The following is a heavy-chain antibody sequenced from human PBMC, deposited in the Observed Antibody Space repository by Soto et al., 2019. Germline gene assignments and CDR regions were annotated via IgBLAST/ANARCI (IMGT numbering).Heavy chain of an antibody. CDR3: ARDSGYSSGSSLYHYLDY. V-gene: IGHV3-7*01. Sequence: ESLRRSCAAWGFTFGYYWVSWVRQAPGKGLEWLATIKWDASEKKYVDSVKGRFTMSRDNAKNSVYLQMDSLRAEDTAVYYCARDSGYSSGSSLYHYLDYWRHGTLVTVSS. CDR1: GFTFGYYW. J-gene: IGHJ4*01. CDR2: IKWDASEK. D-gene: IGHD3-10*01.